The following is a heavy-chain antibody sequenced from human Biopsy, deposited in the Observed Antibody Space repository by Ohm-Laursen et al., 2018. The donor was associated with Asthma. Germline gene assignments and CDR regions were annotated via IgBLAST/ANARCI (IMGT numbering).Heavy chain of an antibody. CDR1: GYTFNRYI. J-gene: IGHJ4*02. Sequence: ASVKVSCKTSGYTFNRYIMHWVRQAPGQRLEWMGLVNTASQDTVYSQKFQGRVSITRDTSASSAYMELSSLNFADTAVYYCARNAGAGTFGFWGQGTLVTVSS. CDR2: VNTASQDT. V-gene: IGHV1-3*04. D-gene: IGHD1-14*01. CDR3: ARNAGAGTFGF.